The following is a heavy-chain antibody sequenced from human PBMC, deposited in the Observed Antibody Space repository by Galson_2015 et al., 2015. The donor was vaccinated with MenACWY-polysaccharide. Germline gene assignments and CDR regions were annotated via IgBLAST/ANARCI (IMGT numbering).Heavy chain of an antibody. CDR2: INQDEGEK. Sequence: SLKLSCAASGFTFSGYCMSWVRQAPGKGLEWVANINQDEGEKNYADSVKGRFTISRDNAKNSLYLQMNSLRAEDAAVYYCVRGRVPLGPWGHGTLVTVSS. V-gene: IGHV3-7*01. CDR3: VRGRVPLGP. J-gene: IGHJ5*02. CDR1: GFTFSGYC.